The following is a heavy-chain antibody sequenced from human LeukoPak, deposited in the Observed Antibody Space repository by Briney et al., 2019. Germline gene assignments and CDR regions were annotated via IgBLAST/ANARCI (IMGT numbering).Heavy chain of an antibody. J-gene: IGHJ6*04. Sequence: SVKVSCKASGGIFSNYAISWVRQAPGQGLEWMGGIIPIFGTVNYAQNFQGRVTITADESTSTAYMELSSLRSDDTAVYYCARDLRYSSGWSASGVDVWGKGTTVTISS. CDR3: ARDLRYSSGWSASGVDV. V-gene: IGHV1-69*13. CDR1: GGIFSNYA. CDR2: IIPIFGTV. D-gene: IGHD6-19*01.